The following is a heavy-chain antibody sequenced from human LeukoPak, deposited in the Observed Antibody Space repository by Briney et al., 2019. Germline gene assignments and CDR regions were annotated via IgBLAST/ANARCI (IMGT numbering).Heavy chain of an antibody. D-gene: IGHD6-13*01. CDR2: INHSGST. V-gene: IGHV4-30-4*01. CDR1: GGSISSGDYY. Sequence: SETLSLTCTVSGGSISSGDYYWSWIRQPPGKGLEWIGEINHSGSTNYNPSLKSRVTISVDTSKNQFSLKLSSVTAADTAVYYCARGKGSSWYGYWGQGTLVTVSS. J-gene: IGHJ4*02. CDR3: ARGKGSSWYGY.